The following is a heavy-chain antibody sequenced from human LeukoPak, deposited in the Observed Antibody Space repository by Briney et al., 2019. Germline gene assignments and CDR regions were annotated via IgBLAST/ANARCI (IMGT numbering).Heavy chain of an antibody. D-gene: IGHD2-15*01. CDR3: AREGYCSGSSCYRDFDY. CDR2: ISAYNGNT. CDR1: GYTFTSYG. V-gene: IGHV1-18*01. Sequence: GASVKVSCKASGYTFTSYGVSWVRQAPGQGLEWMGWISAYNGNTNYAQNLQDRVTMTTDTSTSTAYMELRSLRSDDTAVYYCAREGYCSGSSCYRDFDYWGQGTLVTVSS. J-gene: IGHJ4*02.